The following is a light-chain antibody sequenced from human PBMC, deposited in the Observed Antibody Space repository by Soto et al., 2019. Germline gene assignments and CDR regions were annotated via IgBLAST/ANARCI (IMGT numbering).Light chain of an antibody. J-gene: IGLJ1*01. CDR3: SSYRSSSTPYV. CDR1: SSDVGAYNY. V-gene: IGLV2-14*01. Sequence: QSALTQPASVSGSPGQSITISCTGTSSDVGAYNYVSWYQQHPGKAPKLMIYDVRNRPSGVSNRFSGSKSGNTASLTISGLQAEDEADYYCSSYRSSSTPYVFGTGTKVTV. CDR2: DVR.